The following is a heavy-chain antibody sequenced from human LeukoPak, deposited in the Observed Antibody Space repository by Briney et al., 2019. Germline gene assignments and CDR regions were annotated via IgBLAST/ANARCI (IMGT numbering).Heavy chain of an antibody. V-gene: IGHV3-23*01. CDR1: GFTFSSYA. CDR3: AKHLLGYCSGGSCPGAFDI. J-gene: IGHJ3*02. D-gene: IGHD2-15*01. Sequence: GGSLRLSCAASGFTFSSYAMSWVRQAPGKGLEWVSAISGSGGSTYYADSVKGRFTISRDNSKNTLYLQMNSLRGEDTAVYYCAKHLLGYCSGGSCPGAFDIWGQGTMVTVSS. CDR2: ISGSGGST.